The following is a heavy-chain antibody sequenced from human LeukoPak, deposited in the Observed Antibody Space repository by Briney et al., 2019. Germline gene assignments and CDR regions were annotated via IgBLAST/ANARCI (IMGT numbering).Heavy chain of an antibody. CDR2: TYYRSKWYT. V-gene: IGHV6-1*01. CDR1: GDSVSSNSAA. J-gene: IGHJ5*02. D-gene: IGHD1-26*01. CDR3: ARGGNYYWFDP. Sequence: SQTLSLTCAISGDSVSSNSAAWIWIRQSPSRGLEWLGGTYYRSKWYTDYAVSVKSRMTINPDTSKNQFSLQLNSVTPEDTAVYYCARGGNYYWFDPWGQGTLVTVSS.